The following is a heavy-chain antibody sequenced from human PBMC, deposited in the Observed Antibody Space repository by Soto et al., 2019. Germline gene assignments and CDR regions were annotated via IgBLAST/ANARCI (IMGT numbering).Heavy chain of an antibody. CDR2: ISSSSSYI. J-gene: IGHJ6*03. CDR1: GFTFSSYS. CDR3: ARDFGDIVVVPAALPGRAEQQHHYMDV. D-gene: IGHD2-2*01. Sequence: GGSLRLSCAASGFTFSSYSMNWVRQAPGKGLEWVSSISSSSSYIYYADSVKGRFTISRDNAKNSLYQQMNSLRAEDKAVYYCARDFGDIVVVPAALPGRAEQQHHYMDVWGKGTTVTVSS. V-gene: IGHV3-21*04.